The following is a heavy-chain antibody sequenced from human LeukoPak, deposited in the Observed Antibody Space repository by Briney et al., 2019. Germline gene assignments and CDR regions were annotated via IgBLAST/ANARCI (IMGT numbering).Heavy chain of an antibody. CDR2: ISSSGSTI. D-gene: IGHD2-21*02. J-gene: IGHJ5*02. CDR3: ARVVVVTTMGGWFDP. Sequence: PGGSLRLSCAASGFTFSDYYMSWIRQAPGKGLEWVSYISSSGSTIYYADSVKGRFTISRANAKNSLYLQMNSLRAEDTAVYYCARVVVVTTMGGWFDPWGQGTLVTVSS. CDR1: GFTFSDYY. V-gene: IGHV3-11*01.